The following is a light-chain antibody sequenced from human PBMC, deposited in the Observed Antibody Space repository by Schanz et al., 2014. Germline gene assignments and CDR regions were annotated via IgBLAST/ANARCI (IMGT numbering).Light chain of an antibody. J-gene: IGLJ1*01. V-gene: IGLV2-14*02. CDR3: GAWDTTLSEFV. Sequence: QSVLTQPPSVSGAPGQRVTISCTGTSSDVGNYNLVSWYQQYPGKAPKLMIYDVSDRPSGVSNRFSGSKSGTSATLDITGLQTGDEADYYCGAWDTTLSEFVFGTGTKLTVL. CDR1: SSDVGNYNL. CDR2: DVS.